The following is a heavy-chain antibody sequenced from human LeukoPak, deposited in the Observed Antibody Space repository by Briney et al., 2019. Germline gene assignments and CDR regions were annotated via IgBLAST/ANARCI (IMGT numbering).Heavy chain of an antibody. CDR1: GYTFTSYG. V-gene: IGHV1-69*05. CDR2: IIPIFGTA. J-gene: IGHJ4*02. Sequence: SVKVSCKASGYTFTSYGISWVRQAPGQGLEWMGGIIPIFGTANYAQKFQGRVTITTDESTSTAYMELSSLRSEDTAVYYCARGRLGIAAAKTTPFDYWGQGTLVTVSS. D-gene: IGHD6-13*01. CDR3: ARGRLGIAAAKTTPFDY.